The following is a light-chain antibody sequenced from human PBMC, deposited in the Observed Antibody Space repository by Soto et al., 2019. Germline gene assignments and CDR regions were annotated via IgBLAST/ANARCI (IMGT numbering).Light chain of an antibody. CDR1: QSISSW. CDR3: QQYNSYPWA. J-gene: IGKJ1*01. V-gene: IGKV1-5*03. CDR2: QAS. Sequence: DIQMTQSPSTLSASVGDRVTITSRASQSISSWLAWYQQKPGKAPKLLIYQASNLQSGVPSRFSGSGSGTELTLTISSLQPDDFATYYCQQYNSYPWAFGQGTKVDI.